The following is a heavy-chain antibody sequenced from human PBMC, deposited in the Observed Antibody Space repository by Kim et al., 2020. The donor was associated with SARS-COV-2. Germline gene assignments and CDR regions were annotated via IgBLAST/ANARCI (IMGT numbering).Heavy chain of an antibody. D-gene: IGHD5-18*01. Sequence: SETLSLTCTVSGGSISSSSYYWGWIRQPPGKGLEWIGSIYYSGSTYYNPSLKSRVTISVDTSKNQFSLKLSSVTAADTAVYYCAREGARYSYRSNGGFDPWGQGTLVTVSS. CDR3: AREGARYSYRSNGGFDP. CDR1: GGSISSSSYY. J-gene: IGHJ5*02. CDR2: IYYSGST. V-gene: IGHV4-39*07.